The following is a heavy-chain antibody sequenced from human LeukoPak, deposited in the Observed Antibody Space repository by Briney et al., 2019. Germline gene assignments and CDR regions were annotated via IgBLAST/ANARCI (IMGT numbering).Heavy chain of an antibody. V-gene: IGHV3-7*01. CDR1: GFIFSRYW. CDR2: IKEDGSDK. Sequence: SGGSLRLSCAASGFIFSRYWMSWVRQAPGKGLEWVANIKEDGSDKNYVDSVKGRFTISRDNAKNSLYLQMNSLRAEDTAVYYCARGDDSSGYRHLGNWGQGTLVTVSS. D-gene: IGHD3-22*01. CDR3: ARGDDSSGYRHLGN. J-gene: IGHJ4*02.